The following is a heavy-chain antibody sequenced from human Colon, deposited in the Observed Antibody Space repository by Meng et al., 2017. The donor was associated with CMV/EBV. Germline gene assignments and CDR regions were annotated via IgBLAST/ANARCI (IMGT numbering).Heavy chain of an antibody. V-gene: IGHV4-38-2*02. Sequence: SETLSLTCTVSGDSISSGYYWGWIRQPPGKGRGWIGGIYHTGTTFYNPSLKSRVTISVDTSTNEFSLKLLSVTAADTALYYCARHGAVYQMNTPYHNWGQGNLVTVSS. J-gene: IGHJ4*02. D-gene: IGHD2-8*01. CDR1: GDSISSGYY. CDR3: ARHGAVYQMNTPYHN. CDR2: IYHTGTT.